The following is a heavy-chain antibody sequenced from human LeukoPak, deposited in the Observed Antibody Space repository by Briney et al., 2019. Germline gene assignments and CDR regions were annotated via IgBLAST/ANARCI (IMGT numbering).Heavy chain of an antibody. CDR1: GGSFSGYY. CDR2: INHSGST. J-gene: IGHJ4*02. V-gene: IGHV4-34*01. D-gene: IGHD3-22*01. Sequence: SETLSLTCAVYGGSFSGYYWSWIRQPPGKGLEWIGEINHSGSTNYNPSLKSRVTVSVDTSKNQFSLKLSSVTAADTAVYYCARGGVYYYDSSGYYCDYWGQGTLVTVSS. CDR3: ARGGVYYYDSSGYYCDY.